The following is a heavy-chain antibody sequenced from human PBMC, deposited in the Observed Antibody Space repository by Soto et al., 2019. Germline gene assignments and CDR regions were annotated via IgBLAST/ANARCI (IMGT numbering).Heavy chain of an antibody. Sequence: PSQTQPLLWAVYGGTFSGYYWSWIRQPPGKGLEWIGEINHSGSTNYNPSFKSRVTISVDTPKNQFSLYLQMNSLRADDTALSHCADEKGYYYYCMGVWGQGPTVTVSS. CDR2: INHSGST. J-gene: IGHJ6*02. CDR3: ADEKGYYYYCMGV. V-gene: IGHV4-34*08. CDR1: GGTFSGYY.